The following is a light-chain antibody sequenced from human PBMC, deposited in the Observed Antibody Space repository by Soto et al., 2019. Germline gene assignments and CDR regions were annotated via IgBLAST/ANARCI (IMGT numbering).Light chain of an antibody. V-gene: IGKV3-15*01. Sequence: ELVMTPSPATLSVSPGERTTLSCRASPSVNSNLAWYQQKPGQAPRLLIYGASTRATGIPARFSGSGSGTEFTLTISSLQSEDFAVYSCQQYNNWPRTFGQGIKVDIK. CDR1: PSVNSN. CDR2: GAS. J-gene: IGKJ1*01. CDR3: QQYNNWPRT.